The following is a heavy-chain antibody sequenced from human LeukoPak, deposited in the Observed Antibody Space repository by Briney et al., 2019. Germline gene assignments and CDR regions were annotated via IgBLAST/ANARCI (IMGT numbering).Heavy chain of an antibody. J-gene: IGHJ4*02. CDR2: ISSSGSPI. CDR1: GFKFTSYS. Sequence: GGSLRLSCAASGFKFTSYSMNWVRQAPGKGLEWISYISSSGSPIYYADSVKGRFTISRDNAKRSSDLQMTNLTAEDTAVYFCARGSRFDYWGQGAPVTVSS. V-gene: IGHV3-48*04. CDR3: ARGSRFDY.